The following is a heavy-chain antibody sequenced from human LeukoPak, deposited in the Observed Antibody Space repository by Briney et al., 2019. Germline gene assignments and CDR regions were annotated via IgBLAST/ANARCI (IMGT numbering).Heavy chain of an antibody. CDR2: IYYSGST. CDR1: GGSITTSSYY. CDR3: ARAFRARYFDL. D-gene: IGHD2/OR15-2a*01. V-gene: IGHV4-39*01. J-gene: IGHJ2*01. Sequence: PSETLSLTCTVSGGSITTSSYYWGWIRQPPGKGLEWIGIIYYSGSTYYNPSLKGRVTISVDTSKNQFSLKPSSVTAADTAVYYCARAFRARYFDLWGRGTLVTVSS.